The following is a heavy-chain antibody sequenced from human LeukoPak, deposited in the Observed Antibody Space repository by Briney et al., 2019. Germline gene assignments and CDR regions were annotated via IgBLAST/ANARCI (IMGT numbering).Heavy chain of an antibody. J-gene: IGHJ4*02. D-gene: IGHD3-3*01. CDR1: GFTFSDYY. V-gene: IGHV3-20*04. Sequence: RPGGSLRLSCTVSGFTFSDYYMSWVRQTPGKGLEWVSGISWNSGSIGYADSVKGRFTNSTDNAKNSLYLQMNSLRAEDTAVYYCASIWSGSLDYWGQGTLVTVSS. CDR2: ISWNSGSI. CDR3: ASIWSGSLDY.